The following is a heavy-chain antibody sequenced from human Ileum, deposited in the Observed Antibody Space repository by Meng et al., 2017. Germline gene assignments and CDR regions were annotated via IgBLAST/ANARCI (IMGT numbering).Heavy chain of an antibody. J-gene: IGHJ2*01. Sequence: QLQLQESGSGLVKPSQTLSLTCAVSGGSISSGGYSWSWIRQPPGKGLEWIGYTHHSGNTYYNPSLKSRVTISIDRSKNRFSLKLSSVTAVDTAVYYCARGYCGGDCYSEQWYFDLWGRGTLVTVSS. CDR1: GGSISSGGYS. D-gene: IGHD2-21*02. CDR3: ARGYCGGDCYSEQWYFDL. V-gene: IGHV4-30-2*01. CDR2: THHSGNT.